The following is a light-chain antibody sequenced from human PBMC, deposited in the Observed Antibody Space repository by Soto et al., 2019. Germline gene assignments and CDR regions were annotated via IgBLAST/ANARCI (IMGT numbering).Light chain of an antibody. J-gene: IGKJ5*01. CDR3: QQLNSYPIT. Sequence: IQLTQSPSSLSASVGDRVTITCRASQGINTYLAWYQQKPGKIPKLLIYVASTLQSGVPSRFSGSGSGTDFTLTISSLQPQDFATYYCQQLNSYPITFGQGTRLEIK. CDR1: QGINTY. CDR2: VAS. V-gene: IGKV1-9*01.